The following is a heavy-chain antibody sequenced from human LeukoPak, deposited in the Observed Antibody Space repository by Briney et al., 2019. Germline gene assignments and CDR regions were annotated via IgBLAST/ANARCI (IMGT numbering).Heavy chain of an antibody. CDR1: GGTFSSYA. J-gene: IGHJ4*02. CDR2: IIPIFGTA. V-gene: IGHV1-69*06. CDR3: ARDGHRMYYYGGSDYHFDY. Sequence: ASVKVSCKASGGTFSSYAISWVRQAPGQGLEWMGGIIPIFGTANYAQKFQGRVTITADKSTSTAYMELSSLRSDDTAVYYCARDGHRMYYYGGSDYHFDYWGQGTLVTVSS. D-gene: IGHD3-22*01.